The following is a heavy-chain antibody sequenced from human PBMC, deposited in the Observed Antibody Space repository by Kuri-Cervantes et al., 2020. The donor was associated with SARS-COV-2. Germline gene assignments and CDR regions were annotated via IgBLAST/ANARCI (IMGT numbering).Heavy chain of an antibody. D-gene: IGHD1-26*01. V-gene: IGHV6-1*01. J-gene: IGHJ6*03. CDR1: GDSVSSNSAA. Sequence: SQTLSLTCAISGDSVSSNSAAWNWTRQSPSRGLEWLGRTYYRSKWYNDYAVSVKSRITINPDTSKNQFSLQLNSVTPEDMAVYYCARAAWGALYYYDYMDVWGKGTTVTVSS. CDR3: ARAAWGALYYYDYMDV. CDR2: TYYRSKWYN.